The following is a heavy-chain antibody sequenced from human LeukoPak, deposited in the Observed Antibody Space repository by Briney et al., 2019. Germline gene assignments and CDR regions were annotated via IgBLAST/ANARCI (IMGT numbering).Heavy chain of an antibody. V-gene: IGHV3-23*01. CDR3: AKDVDIAARLPFDF. D-gene: IGHD6-6*01. CDR1: GFTFSSYA. CDR2: ITGSGSST. J-gene: IGHJ4*02. Sequence: GGSLRLSCAASGFTFSSYAMSWVRQAPGKGLEWVSAITGSGSSTYYADSVKGRFTISRDNSKNTLYLQMNSLRAEDTAVYYCAKDVDIAARLPFDFWGQGTLVTVSS.